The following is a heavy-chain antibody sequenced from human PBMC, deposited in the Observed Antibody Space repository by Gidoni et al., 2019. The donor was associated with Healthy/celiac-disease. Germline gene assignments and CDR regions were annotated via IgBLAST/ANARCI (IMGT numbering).Heavy chain of an antibody. V-gene: IGHV1-46*01. CDR3: ARDLQFRASSGWYGGTGFDY. D-gene: IGHD6-19*01. Sequence: QVQLVQAGAEVKKPGASVKVSCKASGYTFTSYYMHWVRHAPGLWLEWRGIINPSGGRTSYAQKFQGRVTMTRDTSTITVYMELSSLRSEDTAVYYCARDLQFRASSGWYGGTGFDYWGQGTLVTVSS. CDR2: INPSGGRT. CDR1: GYTFTSYY. J-gene: IGHJ4*02.